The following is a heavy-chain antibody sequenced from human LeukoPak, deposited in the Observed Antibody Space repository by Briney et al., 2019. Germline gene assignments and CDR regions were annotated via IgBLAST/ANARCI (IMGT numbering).Heavy chain of an antibody. CDR2: INQDGSEK. CDR1: GFIFRNYW. V-gene: IGHV3-7*01. Sequence: GGSLSLSCAASGFIFRNYWMSWVRQAPGKGLEWVANINQDGSEKYYVDSVKGRFTISRDNAKNSLYLQMNSLRAEDTAVYYCARHNSGSSPYYYYYMDVWGKGTAVTVSS. J-gene: IGHJ6*03. D-gene: IGHD1-26*01. CDR3: ARHNSGSSPYYYYYMDV.